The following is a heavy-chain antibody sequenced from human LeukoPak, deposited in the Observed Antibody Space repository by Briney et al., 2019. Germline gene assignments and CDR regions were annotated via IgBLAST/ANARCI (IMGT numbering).Heavy chain of an antibody. V-gene: IGHV3-21*01. Sequence: GGSLRLSCVASRISFSVYSMNWVRQAPGKGLEWVSSISASSNYIYYADSVKGRFTTSRDNAKSSLYLEMTSLRAEDTALYYCAKDATAVPGTVYMDVWGKGTTVTISS. D-gene: IGHD2-2*01. CDR1: RISFSVYS. CDR2: ISASSNYI. J-gene: IGHJ6*03. CDR3: AKDATAVPGTVYMDV.